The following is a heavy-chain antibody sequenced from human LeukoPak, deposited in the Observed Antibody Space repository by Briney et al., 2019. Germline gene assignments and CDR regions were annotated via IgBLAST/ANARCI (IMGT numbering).Heavy chain of an antibody. CDR3: AYTNNLYH. CDR2: IKHDGSEK. D-gene: IGHD3-16*01. CDR1: GLTFSGQW. Sequence: GGSLRLSCVASGLTFSGQWMNWVRQAPGQGLEWVANIKHDGSEKYYVDSVKGRFTISREDGKNSLSLQMSNVRAEDTAVYYCAYTNNLYHWGQGTLVVVSS. V-gene: IGHV3-7*01. J-gene: IGHJ5*02.